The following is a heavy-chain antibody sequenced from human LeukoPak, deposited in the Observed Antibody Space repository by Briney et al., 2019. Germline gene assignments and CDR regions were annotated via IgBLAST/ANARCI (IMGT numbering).Heavy chain of an antibody. CDR1: GYTFTSYG. D-gene: IGHD3-16*01. CDR3: AREGLGELTLDY. CDR2: ISTYNGDT. Sequence: ASVKVSCKASGYTFTSYGISWVRQAPGQGLEWMGWISTYNGDTNYAQKLQGRVTMTTVTSTNTAYMELRSLRSDDTAVYYCAREGLGELTLDYWGQGTLVTVSS. J-gene: IGHJ4*02. V-gene: IGHV1-18*01.